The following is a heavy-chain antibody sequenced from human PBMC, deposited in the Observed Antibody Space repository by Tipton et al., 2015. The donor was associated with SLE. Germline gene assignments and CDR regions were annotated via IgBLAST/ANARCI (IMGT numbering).Heavy chain of an antibody. J-gene: IGHJ3*02. CDR2: ISSSSSYT. CDR1: GFTFSDYY. CDR3: ASPHTINDLYAFDI. Sequence: GSLRLSCAASGFTFSDYYMSWIRQAPGKGLEWVSYISSSSSYTNYADSVKGRFTISRDNAKNSLYLQMNSLRAEDTAVYYCASPHTINDLYAFDIWGQGTMVTVSS. V-gene: IGHV3-11*03. D-gene: IGHD3-10*01.